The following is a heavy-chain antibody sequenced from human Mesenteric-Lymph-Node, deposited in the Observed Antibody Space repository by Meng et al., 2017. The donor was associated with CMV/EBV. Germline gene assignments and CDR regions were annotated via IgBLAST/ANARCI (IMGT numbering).Heavy chain of an antibody. CDR3: AKGGSGSYPTYGMDV. J-gene: IGHJ6*02. D-gene: IGHD1-26*01. Sequence: GGSLRLSCAASGSTFSNYGMHWVRQAPGKGLEWVTFIRFDGSYKYYADYVKGRFTISRDNSKNTLYVQMNSLRAEDTAVYYCAKGGSGSYPTYGMDVWGQGTTVTVSS. V-gene: IGHV3-30*02. CDR1: GSTFSNYG. CDR2: IRFDGSYK.